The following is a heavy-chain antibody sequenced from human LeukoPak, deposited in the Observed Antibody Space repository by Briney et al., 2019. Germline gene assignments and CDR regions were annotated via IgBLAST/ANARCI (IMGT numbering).Heavy chain of an antibody. V-gene: IGHV3-9*01. CDR3: ARAKGVDSSGYYYYFDY. J-gene: IGHJ4*02. Sequence: GGSLRLSCAASGFTFDDYAMHWVRQAPGKGLEWVSGISWNSGTIGYADSVKGRFTISRENAKNSLYLQMNSLRAGDTAVYYCARAKGVDSSGYYYYFDYWGQGTLVTVSS. CDR1: GFTFDDYA. CDR2: ISWNSGTI. D-gene: IGHD3-22*01.